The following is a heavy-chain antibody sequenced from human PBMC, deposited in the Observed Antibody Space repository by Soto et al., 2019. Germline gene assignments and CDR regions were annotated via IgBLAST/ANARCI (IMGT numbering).Heavy chain of an antibody. Sequence: GGSLRLSCAASGFTFSSYAMSWVRQAPGKGLEWVSAISGSGGSTYYADSVKGRFIISRDNSKNTLYLQMNSLRAEDTAVYYCAKGPLLWFGELYWYFDLWGRGTLVTVSS. J-gene: IGHJ2*01. CDR1: GFTFSSYA. D-gene: IGHD3-10*01. CDR2: ISGSGGST. V-gene: IGHV3-23*01. CDR3: AKGPLLWFGELYWYFDL.